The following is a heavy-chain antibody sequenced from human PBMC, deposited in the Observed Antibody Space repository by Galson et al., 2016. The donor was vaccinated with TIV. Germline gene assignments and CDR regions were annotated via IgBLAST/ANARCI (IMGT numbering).Heavy chain of an antibody. J-gene: IGHJ6*02. CDR2: YDRENGER. CDR1: GYRLSKLS. V-gene: IGHV1-24*01. D-gene: IGHD5-18*01. Sequence: SVKVSCKVSGYRLSKLSMYWVRQAPGKGLEWMGGYDRENGERVHTQKFQGRVTITADESTSTAYMELSSLRSEDTAVYYCAKDRNTAFDTHYSYYGLDVWGQGTTVVVSS. CDR3: AKDRNTAFDTHYSYYGLDV.